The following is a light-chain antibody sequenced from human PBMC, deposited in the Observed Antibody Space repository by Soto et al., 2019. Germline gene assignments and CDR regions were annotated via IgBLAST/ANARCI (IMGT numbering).Light chain of an antibody. J-gene: IGKJ1*01. Sequence: DIQMTQSPSTLSASVGDRVTITCRASQGIRNDLGWYQQKPGKAPKLLIFDASSLQSGVPSRFSGSGSGTGFTLTISSLQPDDFATYYCQHYNSYSGTFGQGTKVDIK. CDR1: QGIRND. CDR3: QHYNSYSGT. CDR2: DAS. V-gene: IGKV1-17*01.